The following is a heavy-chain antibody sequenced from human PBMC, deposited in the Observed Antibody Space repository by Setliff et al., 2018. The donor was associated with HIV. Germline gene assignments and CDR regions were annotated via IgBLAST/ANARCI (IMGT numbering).Heavy chain of an antibody. CDR3: AREAQYSSSRSGRRVTWFDA. CDR1: GGSISSSNW. CDR2: IYHSGST. V-gene: IGHV4-4*02. D-gene: IGHD6-13*01. J-gene: IGHJ5*02. Sequence: PSQTLSLTCAVSGGSISSSNWWSWVRQSPGKGLEWIGEIYHSGSTNYNPSLKSRATISVDKSKNQFSLNLRSVTAADTAVYYCAREAQYSSSRSGRRVTWFDAWGQGTPVTVSS.